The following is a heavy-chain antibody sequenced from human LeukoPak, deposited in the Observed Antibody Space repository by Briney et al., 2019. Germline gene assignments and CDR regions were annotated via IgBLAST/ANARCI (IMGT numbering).Heavy chain of an antibody. CDR2: VSSNGAKT. Sequence: GGSLRLSCAASGFTFSSYAITWVRQAPGKGLEWVSAVSSNGAKTYYADSVKGRFTISKDNAKNTVYLQMNSLRAEDTAVYYCVSFYETYWGRGTLVTVSS. J-gene: IGHJ4*02. D-gene: IGHD2/OR15-2a*01. CDR3: VSFYETY. CDR1: GFTFSSYA. V-gene: IGHV3-23*01.